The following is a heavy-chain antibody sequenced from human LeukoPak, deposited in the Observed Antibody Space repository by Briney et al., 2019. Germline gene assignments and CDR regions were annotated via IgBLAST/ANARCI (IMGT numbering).Heavy chain of an antibody. Sequence: PSETLSLTCTVSGDSISSYFWSWIRQPPGKGLEWIGYIYYSGSTYYNPSLKSRVTISVDTSKNQFSLKLSSVTAADTAVYYCARYGGGNYYGSVALDYWGQGTLVTVSS. V-gene: IGHV4-59*06. J-gene: IGHJ4*02. CDR1: GDSISSYF. D-gene: IGHD3-10*01. CDR2: IYYSGST. CDR3: ARYGGGNYYGSVALDY.